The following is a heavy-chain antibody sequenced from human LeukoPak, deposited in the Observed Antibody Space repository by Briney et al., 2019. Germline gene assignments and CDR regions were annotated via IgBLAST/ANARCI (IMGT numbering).Heavy chain of an antibody. J-gene: IGHJ5*02. CDR2: ISSSSSYT. V-gene: IGHV3-11*06. CDR3: ARVEVRGDNWFDP. Sequence: PGGSLRLSCAASGFTFSDYYMSWIRQAPGKGRECVSYISSSSSYTNYADSVKGRFTISRDNAKNSLYLQMNSLRAEDTAVYYCARVEVRGDNWFDPWGQGTLVTVSS. CDR1: GFTFSDYY. D-gene: IGHD3-10*01.